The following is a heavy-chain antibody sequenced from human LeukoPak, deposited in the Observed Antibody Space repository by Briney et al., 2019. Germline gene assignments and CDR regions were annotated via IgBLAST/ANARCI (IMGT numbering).Heavy chain of an antibody. V-gene: IGHV3-48*03. Sequence: GGSLRLPCAASGFTFRTFQMIYVRHAPGKRLEWRSYIDGSGRDIFYADPVKGRFTISRDNPENSLYLQRNSLRAEDTGVYYCARDRGGAYSAIDYWGQGTLVTVSS. J-gene: IGHJ4*02. CDR3: ARDRGGAYSAIDY. CDR2: IDGSGRDI. D-gene: IGHD2-15*01. CDR1: GFTFRTFQ.